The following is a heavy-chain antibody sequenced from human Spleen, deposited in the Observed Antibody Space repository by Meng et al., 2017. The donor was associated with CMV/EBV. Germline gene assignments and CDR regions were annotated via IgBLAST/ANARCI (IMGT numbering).Heavy chain of an antibody. CDR3: ARDPIPRRDYDFWSGYSGFDY. Sequence: QGQLQQGGAGLLKPSETLSLTCAVYGGSFSGYYWSWIRQPPGKGLEWIGEINHSGSTNYNPSLKSRVTISVDTSKNQFSLKLSSVTAADTAVYYCARDPIPRRDYDFWSGYSGFDYWGQGTLVTVSS. CDR1: GGSFSGYY. J-gene: IGHJ4*02. V-gene: IGHV4-34*01. CDR2: INHSGST. D-gene: IGHD3-3*01.